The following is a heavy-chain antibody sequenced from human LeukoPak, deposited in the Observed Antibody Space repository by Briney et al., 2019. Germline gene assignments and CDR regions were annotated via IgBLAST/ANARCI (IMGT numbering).Heavy chain of an antibody. CDR3: ARREQLWLRRYFDY. J-gene: IGHJ4*02. V-gene: IGHV4-34*01. D-gene: IGHD5-18*01. CDR2: INNSGST. CDR1: GGSFSGYY. Sequence: SETLSLTCAVYGGSFSGYYWSWIRQPPGKGLEWIGEINNSGSTNYNPSLKSRVTISVDTSKNQFSLKLSSVTAADTAVYYCARREQLWLRRYFDYWGQGTLVTVSS.